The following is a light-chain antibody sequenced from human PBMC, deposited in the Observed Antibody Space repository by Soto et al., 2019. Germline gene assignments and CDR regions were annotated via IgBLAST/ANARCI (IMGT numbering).Light chain of an antibody. CDR2: AAS. J-gene: IGKJ2*01. CDR1: QSISSY. CDR3: QQSYSTPYT. Sequence: DIQMTQSPSSLSASVGDRVTITCRASQSISSYLNWYQQKPGKAPKLLIYAASSLQSGVPSRFSGSXXGTXFTLTISSLQPEDFATYYCQQSYSTPYTFGQGTKLEIK. V-gene: IGKV1-39*01.